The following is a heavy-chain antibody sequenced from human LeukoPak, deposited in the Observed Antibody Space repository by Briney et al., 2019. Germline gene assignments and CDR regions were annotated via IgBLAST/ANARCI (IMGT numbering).Heavy chain of an antibody. J-gene: IGHJ5*02. D-gene: IGHD3-9*01. CDR3: ARDYYDILTGHRFDP. CDR1: GGTFSSYA. V-gene: IGHV1-69*13. CDR2: IIPIFGTA. Sequence: ASVKVSCKASGGTFSSYAISWVRQAPGQGLEWMGGIIPIFGTANYAQKLQGRVTITADESTSTAYMELSSLRSEDTAVYYCARDYYDILTGHRFDPWGQGTLVTVSS.